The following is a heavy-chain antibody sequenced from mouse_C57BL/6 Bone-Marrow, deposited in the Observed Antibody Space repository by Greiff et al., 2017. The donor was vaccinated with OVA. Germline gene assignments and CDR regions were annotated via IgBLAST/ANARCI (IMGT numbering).Heavy chain of an antibody. J-gene: IGHJ3*01. Sequence: VQLQQSGPELVKPGASVKISCKASGYAFSSSWMNWVKKRPGKGLEWIGRIYPGDGDTNYNGKFKGQATLTADKTYSTAYMQVSSLPSDDSSFYFCACSCIIPAWFAYWGPGTLVPVSA. CDR3: ACSCIIPAWFAY. V-gene: IGHV1-82*01. D-gene: IGHD1-1*01. CDR2: IYPGDGDT. CDR1: GYAFSSSW.